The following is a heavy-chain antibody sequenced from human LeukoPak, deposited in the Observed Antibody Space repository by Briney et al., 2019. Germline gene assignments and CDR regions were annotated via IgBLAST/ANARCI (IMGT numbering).Heavy chain of an antibody. D-gene: IGHD6-19*01. CDR3: ARDSSGWTGDYFDY. CDR2: IIPISGTA. J-gene: IGHJ4*02. Sequence: GASVKVSCKASGGTFSSYAISWVRQAPGQGLEWMGGIIPISGTANYAQKFQGRVTITTDESTSTAYMELSSLRSEDTAVYYCARDSSGWTGDYFDYWGQGTLVTVSS. CDR1: GGTFSSYA. V-gene: IGHV1-69*05.